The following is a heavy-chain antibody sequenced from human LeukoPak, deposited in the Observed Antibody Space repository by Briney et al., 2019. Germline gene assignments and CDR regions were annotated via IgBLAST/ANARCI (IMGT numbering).Heavy chain of an antibody. J-gene: IGHJ4*02. CDR1: GFTFSSYG. V-gene: IGHV3-30*02. Sequence: GGSLRLSCAASGFTFSSYGMHWVRQAPGKGLEWVAFIRYDGSSEYYADPVKGRFTISRDNSRNTLYLQMNSLRPEDTAVYYCAKFHGYRSTWSPLDYWGQGTLVPVSS. CDR3: AKFHGYRSTWSPLDY. D-gene: IGHD6-13*01. CDR2: IRYDGSSE.